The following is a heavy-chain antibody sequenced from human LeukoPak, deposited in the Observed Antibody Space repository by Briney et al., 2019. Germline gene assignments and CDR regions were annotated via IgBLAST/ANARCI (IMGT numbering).Heavy chain of an antibody. CDR2: ISYDGSNK. D-gene: IGHD5-12*01. CDR1: GFTFSSYA. Sequence: PGRSLRLSCAASGFTFSSYAMHWVRQAPGKGLEWVAVISYDGSNKYYADSVKGRFTISRDNSKNTLYLQMNSLRAEDTAVYYCARVGAYSAYENYWGQGTLVTVSS. V-gene: IGHV3-30*14. J-gene: IGHJ4*02. CDR3: ARVGAYSAYENY.